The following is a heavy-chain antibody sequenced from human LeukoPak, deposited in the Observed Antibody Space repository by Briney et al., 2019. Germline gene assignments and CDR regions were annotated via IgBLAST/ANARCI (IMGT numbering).Heavy chain of an antibody. CDR3: VRDGGYFRLEY. Sequence: GGSLRLSCEASGFTFSNYWMTWVRQAPGKGLEWVTHIKEDGSKAYYIDSVKGRFTISRDNAKNSLCLQMNSLRAEDTAIYYCVRDGGYFRLEYWGQGILITVSS. J-gene: IGHJ4*02. CDR1: GFTFSNYW. V-gene: IGHV3-7*03. CDR2: IKEDGSKA. D-gene: IGHD5-12*01.